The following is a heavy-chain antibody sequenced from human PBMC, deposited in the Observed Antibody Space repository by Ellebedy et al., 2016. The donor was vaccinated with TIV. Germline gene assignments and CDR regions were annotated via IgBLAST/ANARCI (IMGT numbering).Heavy chain of an antibody. V-gene: IGHV1-46*01. D-gene: IGHD6-6*01. CDR2: SNPSGGST. CDR1: GYTFTSSY. J-gene: IGHJ6*02. Sequence: AASVKVSCKASGYTFTSSYMHWVRQAPGQGLEWMGISNPSGGSTNYAQKFQGRLTMTRDTSTSTVYMELSSLRSEETAGYYCARRGSSSAGYYYLMAVWGQGTTVTVSS. CDR3: ARRGSSSAGYYYLMAV.